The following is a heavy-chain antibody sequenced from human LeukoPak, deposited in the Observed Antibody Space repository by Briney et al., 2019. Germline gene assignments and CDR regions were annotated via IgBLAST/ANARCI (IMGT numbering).Heavy chain of an antibody. CDR1: GFTFSDHY. D-gene: IGHD2/OR15-2a*01. CDR2: IYYSGST. Sequence: LRLSCAASGFTFSDHYIDWVRQAPGKGLEWIGYIYYSGSTNYNPSLKSRVTISVDASKNQFSLKLSSVTAADTAVYYCARDLSLDYWGQGTLVTVSS. V-gene: IGHV4-59*11. CDR3: ARDLSLDY. J-gene: IGHJ4*02.